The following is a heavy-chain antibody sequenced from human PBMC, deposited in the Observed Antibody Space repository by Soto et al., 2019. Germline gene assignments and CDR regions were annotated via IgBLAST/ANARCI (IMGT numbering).Heavy chain of an antibody. CDR1: GFTFSNAW. D-gene: IGHD6-19*01. Sequence: GGSLRLSCAASGFTFSNAWMSWVRQAPGKGLEWVGRIKSKTDGGTTDYAAPVEGRFTISRDDSKNTLYLQMNSLKTEDTAVYYCTTGYEWLTDYYYYYGMDVWGQGTTVTV. V-gene: IGHV3-15*01. CDR2: IKSKTDGGTT. J-gene: IGHJ6*02. CDR3: TTGYEWLTDYYYYYGMDV.